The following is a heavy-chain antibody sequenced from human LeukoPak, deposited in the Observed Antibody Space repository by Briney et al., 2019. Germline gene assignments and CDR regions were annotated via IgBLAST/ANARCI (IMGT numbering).Heavy chain of an antibody. CDR3: AKDEYHYDSSSDFDS. D-gene: IGHD3-22*01. Sequence: GGSLRLSCAASGFTFSSYAMSWVRQAPGKGLEWVSAISGSGGSTYYADSVKGRFTISRDNSKNTLYLQMNSLRAEDTAVYYCAKDEYHYDSSSDFDSWGQGTLVTVSS. J-gene: IGHJ4*02. CDR2: ISGSGGST. V-gene: IGHV3-23*01. CDR1: GFTFSSYA.